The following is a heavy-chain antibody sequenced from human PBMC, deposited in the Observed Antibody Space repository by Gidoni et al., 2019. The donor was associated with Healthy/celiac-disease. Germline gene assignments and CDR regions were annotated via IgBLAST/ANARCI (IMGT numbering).Heavy chain of an antibody. D-gene: IGHD3-22*01. J-gene: IGHJ3*02. CDR1: GSTFSSYA. V-gene: IGHV1-69*01. CDR3: ARESSITMIVVARKKGHAFDI. Sequence: QVQLVQSGAEVQKPGSSVKVSCKASGSTFSSYAISWVRQAPGQGLEWMGGIIPSFGIANYAQKFPGRVTITADESTSTAYIALSSLRSEDTAVYYCARESSITMIVVARKKGHAFDIWGQGTMVTVSS. CDR2: IIPSFGIA.